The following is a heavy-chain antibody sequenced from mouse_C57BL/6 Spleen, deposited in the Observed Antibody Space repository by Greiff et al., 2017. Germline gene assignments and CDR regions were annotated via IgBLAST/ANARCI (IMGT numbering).Heavy chain of an antibody. J-gene: IGHJ2*01. CDR1: GFNIKDDY. CDR3: TTGSNYGY. Sequence: VQLQQSGAELVRPGASVKLSCTASGFNIKDDYMHWVKQRPEQGLEWIGWIDPEKGDTEYASKFQGKATITADTSSNTAYLQLSSLTSEDTAVYYCTTGSNYGYWGQGTTLTVSS. D-gene: IGHD2-5*01. CDR2: IDPEKGDT. V-gene: IGHV14-4*01.